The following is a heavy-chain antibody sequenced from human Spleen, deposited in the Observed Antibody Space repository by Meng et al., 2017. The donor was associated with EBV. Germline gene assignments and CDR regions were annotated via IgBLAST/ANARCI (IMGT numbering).Heavy chain of an antibody. Sequence: HQWGSGLVRALGPWSCAGPVLADSFSHFAGSWGGQAPGWCLERIGEVTHYGSTIYRPSLYRQVAISVDTSKKQFSLTLHALTVADTGIYFCASSPGEMATVLDFWDRGTLVTVSS. V-gene: IGHV4-34*01. J-gene: IGHJ4*02. CDR3: ASSPGEMATVLDF. CDR2: VTHYGST. CDR1: ADSFSHFA. D-gene: IGHD5-24*01.